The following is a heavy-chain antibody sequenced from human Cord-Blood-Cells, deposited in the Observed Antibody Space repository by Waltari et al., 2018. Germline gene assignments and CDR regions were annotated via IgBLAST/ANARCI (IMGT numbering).Heavy chain of an antibody. J-gene: IGHJ4*02. CDR1: GYTFTGYY. CDR2: INPNSGGT. D-gene: IGHD1-26*01. V-gene: IGHV1-2*02. Sequence: QVPLVQSGAEVKKPGASVTVSCKASGYTFTGYYMHWGRQAPGQGLEWLGGINPNSGGTNYATRFQGGVTMTRETSIGTAYLGLSRLGSDDTAVYYCARGVGPNNWGQGTLVTVSS. CDR3: ARGVGPNN.